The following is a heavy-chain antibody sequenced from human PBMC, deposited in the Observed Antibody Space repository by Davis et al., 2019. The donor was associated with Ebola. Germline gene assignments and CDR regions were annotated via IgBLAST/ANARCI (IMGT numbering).Heavy chain of an antibody. Sequence: GESLKISCAASGFTFSSYWMSWVRQAPGKGLEWVANIKQDGSEKYYVDSVKGRFTISRDNAKNSLYLQMNSLRAEDTAVYYCVPAAMHYGMDVWGQGTTVTVSS. CDR3: VPAAMHYGMDV. J-gene: IGHJ6*02. CDR1: GFTFSSYW. D-gene: IGHD2-2*01. CDR2: IKQDGSEK. V-gene: IGHV3-7*03.